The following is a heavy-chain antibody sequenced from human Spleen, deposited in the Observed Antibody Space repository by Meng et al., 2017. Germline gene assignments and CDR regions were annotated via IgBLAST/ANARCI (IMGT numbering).Heavy chain of an antibody. D-gene: IGHD2-21*02. CDR3: AGGAVVTLIFYHAMDV. CDR2: INPNSGGT. J-gene: IGHJ6*02. V-gene: IGHV1-2*02. CDR1: GYTFTDYY. Sequence: ASVKVSCKASGYTFTDYYMHWVRQAPGQGLEWMGWINPNSGGTNYAQKFQGRVTMTRDTSISTAYMELSRLRSDDTAVYYCAGGAVVTLIFYHAMDVWGQGTTVTVSS.